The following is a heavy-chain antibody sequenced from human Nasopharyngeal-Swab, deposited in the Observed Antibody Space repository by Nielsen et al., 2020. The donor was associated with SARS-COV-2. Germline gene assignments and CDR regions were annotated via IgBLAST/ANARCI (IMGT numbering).Heavy chain of an antibody. D-gene: IGHD6-13*01. CDR3: ARDLLAAADY. V-gene: IGHV1-3*01. J-gene: IGHJ4*02. CDR1: GYTFTSYA. Sequence: ASVKVSCKASGYTFTSYAMHWVRQAPGQRLEWTGWINAGNGNTKYSQKLQGRVTMTTDTSTSTAYMELRSLRSDDTAVYYCARDLLAAADYWGQGTLVTVSS. CDR2: INAGNGNT.